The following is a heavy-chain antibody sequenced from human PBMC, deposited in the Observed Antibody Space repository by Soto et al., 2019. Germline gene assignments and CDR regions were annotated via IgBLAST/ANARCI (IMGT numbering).Heavy chain of an antibody. CDR2: ISSFGGSA. CDR3: ARDPRAVSEKGFDY. D-gene: IGHD6-19*01. J-gene: IGHJ4*02. V-gene: IGHV3-23*01. Sequence: EVQLLESGGGLVQPGGSLRLSCASSGFIFANYAMSWVRQAPGKGLEWVSTISSFGGSAYYRDSVKGRFTISRDNPKKAVSLQMNTLGAEDTAMYFCARDPRAVSEKGFDYWGQGALVTVSS. CDR1: GFIFANYA.